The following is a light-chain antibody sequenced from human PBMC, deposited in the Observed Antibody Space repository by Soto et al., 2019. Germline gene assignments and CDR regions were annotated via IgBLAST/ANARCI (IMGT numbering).Light chain of an antibody. CDR2: KVS. CDR1: QSLVYSDGNTY. J-gene: IGKJ1*01. V-gene: IGKV2-30*01. CDR3: MQGTHWPPA. Sequence: DVVMTQSPLSLPVTLGQPASISCRSSQSLVYSDGNTYLNWFQQRPGQSPRRLIYKVSNRDSGVPDRFSGSGSGTDFTLQISRVEAEYVGVYYCMQGTHWPPAFDQETKVVIK.